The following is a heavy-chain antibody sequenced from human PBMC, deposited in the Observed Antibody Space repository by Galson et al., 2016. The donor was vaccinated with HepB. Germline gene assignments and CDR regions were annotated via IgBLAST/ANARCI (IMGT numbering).Heavy chain of an antibody. CDR1: GFTFSAHT. J-gene: IGHJ6*02. V-gene: IGHV3-23*01. CDR3: AKDSVDVWSAYGV. Sequence: SLRLSCAASGFTFSAHTMNWVRQAPGKGLEWVSGISGGGGQTYYADSVKARFIISRDNSKNTLYLQMNSLRAEDTALYYCAKDSVDVWSAYGVWGQGTSVTVTS. D-gene: IGHD3-3*01. CDR2: ISGGGGQT.